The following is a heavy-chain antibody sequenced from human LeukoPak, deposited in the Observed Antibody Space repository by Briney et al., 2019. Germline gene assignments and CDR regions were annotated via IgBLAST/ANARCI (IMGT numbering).Heavy chain of an antibody. D-gene: IGHD7-27*01. J-gene: IGHJ3*02. Sequence: GGSLRLSCAASGFTFSSYAMSWVRQAPGKGLEWVSAISGSGGSTYYADSVKGRFTISRDNSKNTLYLQMNSLRAEDTAVYYCATQSVTGDRIWAYAFDIWGQGTMVTVSS. CDR2: ISGSGGST. V-gene: IGHV3-23*01. CDR1: GFTFSSYA. CDR3: ATQSVTGDRIWAYAFDI.